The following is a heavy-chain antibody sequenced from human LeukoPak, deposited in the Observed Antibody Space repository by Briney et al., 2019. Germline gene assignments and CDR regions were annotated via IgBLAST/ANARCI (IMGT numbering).Heavy chain of an antibody. D-gene: IGHD1-26*01. CDR3: AKALNWGATAKYYFDY. V-gene: IGHV3-23*01. CDR2: ISGSGGST. J-gene: IGHJ4*02. Sequence: GGSLRLSCAASGFTFSSYAMSWVRQAPGKGLEWVSAISGSGGSTYYADSVKGRFTISRDNSKNTLYLQMNSLRAEDTAVYYCAKALNWGATAKYYFDYWGQGTLVTVSS. CDR1: GFTFSSYA.